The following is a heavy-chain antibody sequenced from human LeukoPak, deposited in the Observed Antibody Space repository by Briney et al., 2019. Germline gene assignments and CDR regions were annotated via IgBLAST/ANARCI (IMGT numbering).Heavy chain of an antibody. J-gene: IGHJ4*02. D-gene: IGHD6-19*01. CDR3: AKDQGSGWYEDYFDY. Sequence: PGGSLRLPCATSGFTFSSYAMHWVRQAPGKGLEWVAFIRYDGNNEYYRGSVKGRFTVSRDNSKNTLHLQMNSLRTEDTALYYCAKDQGSGWYEDYFDYWGQGTLVTVSS. V-gene: IGHV3-30*02. CDR1: GFTFSSYA. CDR2: IRYDGNNE.